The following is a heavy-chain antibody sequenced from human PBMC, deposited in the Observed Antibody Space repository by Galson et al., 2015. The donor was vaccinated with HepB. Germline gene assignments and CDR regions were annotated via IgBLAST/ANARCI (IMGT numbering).Heavy chain of an antibody. V-gene: IGHV3-73*01. CDR2: IGSKASNYAT. CDR3: TRLGDLSGYSSS. Sequence: SLRLSCAASGFTFSGSAIHWVRQASGKGPEWVGRIGSKASNYATTYVASLKGRFIISRDDSKNTAYLHMISLKIEDTAMYYCTRLGDLSGYSSSRGQGTLVTVSS. D-gene: IGHD6-13*01. J-gene: IGHJ4*02. CDR1: GFTFSGSA.